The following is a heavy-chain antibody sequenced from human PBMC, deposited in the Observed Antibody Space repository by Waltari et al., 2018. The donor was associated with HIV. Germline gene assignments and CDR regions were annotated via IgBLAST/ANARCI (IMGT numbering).Heavy chain of an antibody. J-gene: IGHJ4*02. V-gene: IGHV3-9*01. Sequence: EVQLVESGGGLVQPGRSLRLSCAASGFTFDDYATHWVRQAPGKGLEWVSGSSGNSGSIGYADSVKGRFTISRDNAKNSLYLQMNSLRAEDTALYYCAKDLAPYGSHGWSLDYWGQGTLVTVSS. D-gene: IGHD6-19*01. CDR1: GFTFDDYA. CDR3: AKDLAPYGSHGWSLDY. CDR2: SSGNSGSI.